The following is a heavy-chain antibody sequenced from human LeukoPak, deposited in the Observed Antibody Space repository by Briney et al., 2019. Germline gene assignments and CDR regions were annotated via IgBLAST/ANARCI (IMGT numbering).Heavy chain of an antibody. CDR1: GGSISSGGYS. CDR2: IYHSGST. J-gene: IGHJ4*02. V-gene: IGHV4-30-2*01. CDR3: ARGGYYDSSGSIDY. Sequence: SETLSLTCAVSGGSISSGGYSWSWIRQPPGKGLEWIGYIYHSGSTYYNPSLKSRVTISVDRSKNQFSLKLSSVTAADTAVYYCARGGYYDSSGSIDYWDQGTLVTVSS. D-gene: IGHD3-22*01.